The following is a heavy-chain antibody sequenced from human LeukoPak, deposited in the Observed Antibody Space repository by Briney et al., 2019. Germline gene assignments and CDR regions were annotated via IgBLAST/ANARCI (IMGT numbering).Heavy chain of an antibody. CDR2: ISSSSRYI. D-gene: IGHD1-26*01. CDR1: GFTFSSYS. V-gene: IGHV3-21*01. CDR3: ARDGVGARRFDY. Sequence: GGSLRLSCAASGFTFSSYSMNWVRQAPGKGLEWVSSISSSSRYIYYADSVKGRFTISRDNAKNSLYLQMNSLRAEDTAVYYCARDGVGARRFDYWGQGTLVTVSS. J-gene: IGHJ4*02.